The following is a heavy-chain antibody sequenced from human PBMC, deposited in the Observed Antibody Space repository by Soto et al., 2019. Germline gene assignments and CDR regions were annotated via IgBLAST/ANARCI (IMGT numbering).Heavy chain of an antibody. J-gene: IGHJ4*02. Sequence: SDTLSLTCAVSGDSLNSGGYSWSWIRLPPRKGLEWIGYIYYSGSTHYKSSLQSRVTMSLDRSKNEFSLRLNAVTAADTAVYYCARNRVGSSWYVDYWGQGIQVTVS. D-gene: IGHD6-13*01. V-gene: IGHV4-30-2*01. CDR3: ARNRVGSSWYVDY. CDR2: IYYSGST. CDR1: GDSLNSGGYS.